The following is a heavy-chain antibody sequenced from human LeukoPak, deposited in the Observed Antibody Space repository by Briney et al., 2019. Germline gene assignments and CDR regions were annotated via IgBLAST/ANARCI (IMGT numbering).Heavy chain of an antibody. V-gene: IGHV1-2*02. J-gene: IGHJ4*02. CDR3: ATRGYSGYDSTQYFDY. D-gene: IGHD5-12*01. CDR2: INPNSGGT. CDR1: VYTFTGYY. Sequence: GASVKVSCKASVYTFTGYYMHWVRQAPGQGLEWMGWINPNSGGTNYAQKFQGRVTMTRDTSISTAYMELSRLRSDDTAVYYCATRGYSGYDSTQYFDYWGQGTLVTVSS.